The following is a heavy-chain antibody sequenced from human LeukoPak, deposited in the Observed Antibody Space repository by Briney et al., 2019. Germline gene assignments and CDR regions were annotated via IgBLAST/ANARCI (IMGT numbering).Heavy chain of an antibody. CDR2: IIPIFGTA. CDR3: ARPASFTTLSFGMDV. V-gene: IGHV1-69*13. Sequence: SVKVSCKASGGTFSSYAISWVRQAPGQGLEWMGGIIPIFGTANYAQKFQGRVTITADESTSTAYMELSSLRSEDTAVYYCARPASFTTLSFGMDVWGQGTTVTVSS. J-gene: IGHJ6*02. CDR1: GGTFSSYA. D-gene: IGHD2/OR15-2a*01.